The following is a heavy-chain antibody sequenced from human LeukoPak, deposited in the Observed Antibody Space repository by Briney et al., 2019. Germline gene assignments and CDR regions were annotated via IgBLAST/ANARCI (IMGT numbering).Heavy chain of an antibody. CDR2: ISSSSSII. CDR3: ARDRDSSGYYYGY. CDR1: GFTFSSYS. V-gene: IGHV3-48*04. J-gene: IGHJ4*02. D-gene: IGHD3-22*01. Sequence: PGGSLRLSCAASGFTFSSYSMNWVRQAPGKGLECVSYISSSSSIIYYADSVKGRFTISRDNAKNSVYLQMNSLRAEDTAVYYCARDRDSSGYYYGYWGQGTLVTVSS.